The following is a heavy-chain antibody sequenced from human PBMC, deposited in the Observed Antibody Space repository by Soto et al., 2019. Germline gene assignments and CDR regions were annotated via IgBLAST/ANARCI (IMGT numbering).Heavy chain of an antibody. V-gene: IGHV4-34*01. D-gene: IGHD4-17*01. Sequence: SETLSLTCAVYGGSFSGYYWSWIRQPPGKGLEWVGEINHSGSTNYNPSLKSRVTISVDTSKNQLSLKLSSVTAADTAVYYCASETRDYGDYAIWFDPWGQGTLVTVSS. CDR2: INHSGST. J-gene: IGHJ5*02. CDR1: GGSFSGYY. CDR3: ASETRDYGDYAIWFDP.